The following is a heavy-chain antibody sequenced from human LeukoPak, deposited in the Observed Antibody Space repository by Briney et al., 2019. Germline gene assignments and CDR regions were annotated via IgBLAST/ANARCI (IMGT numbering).Heavy chain of an antibody. D-gene: IGHD3-9*01. V-gene: IGHV1-46*01. Sequence: ASVKVSCKASGYTFTSYYMHWVRQAPGQGLEWMGIINPSGGSTSYAQKFQGRVTMTRDTSTSTVYMELSSLRSEDTAVYYCARDQGDTYYDILTGYYKRYYFDYWGQGTLVTVSS. J-gene: IGHJ4*02. CDR2: INPSGGST. CDR3: ARDQGDTYYDILTGYYKRYYFDY. CDR1: GYTFTSYY.